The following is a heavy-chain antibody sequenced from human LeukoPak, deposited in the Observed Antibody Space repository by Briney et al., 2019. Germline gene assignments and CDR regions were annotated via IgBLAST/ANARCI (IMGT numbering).Heavy chain of an antibody. CDR1: GYTFTSYA. D-gene: IGHD6-13*01. CDR3: ARGDHQHSDSSSWLRFWFDP. J-gene: IGHJ5*02. CDR2: INTNTGNP. V-gene: IGHV7-4-1*02. Sequence: ASVKVSCKASGYTFTSYAMNWVRQAPGQGLEWMGWINTNTGNPTYAQGFTGRFVFSLDTSVSTAYLQISSLKAEDTAVYYCARGDHQHSDSSSWLRFWFDPWGQGTLVTVSS.